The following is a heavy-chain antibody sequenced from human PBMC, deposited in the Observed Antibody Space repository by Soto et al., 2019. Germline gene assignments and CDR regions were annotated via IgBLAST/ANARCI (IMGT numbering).Heavy chain of an antibody. D-gene: IGHD2-21*01. CDR1: EFAFSTYW. CDR2: IRQDGIEK. Sequence: EVQLVESGGDLVQPGGSLRLSCAASEFAFSTYWMSWVRQAPGKGLEWVATIRQDGIEKHYVDSVKGRFTISRDNAKNSLFLQMDGLRAEDTAVYYCVRGCGSAHCPDGFAVWGKGNTVTVSS. V-gene: IGHV3-7*01. CDR3: VRGCGSAHCPDGFAV. J-gene: IGHJ6*04.